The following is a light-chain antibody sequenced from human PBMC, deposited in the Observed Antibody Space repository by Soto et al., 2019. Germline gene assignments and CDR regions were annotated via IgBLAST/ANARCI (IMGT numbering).Light chain of an antibody. J-gene: IGKJ1*01. V-gene: IGKV1-5*03. CDR3: QHYNSYSEA. Sequence: DIQITESPSTVSGSVRDRVTITCRASQTISSWLAWYQQKPGKAPKLLIYKASTLKSGVPSRFSGSGSGTEFTLTISSLQPDDFATYYCQHYNSYSEAFGQATKVDIK. CDR2: KAS. CDR1: QTISSW.